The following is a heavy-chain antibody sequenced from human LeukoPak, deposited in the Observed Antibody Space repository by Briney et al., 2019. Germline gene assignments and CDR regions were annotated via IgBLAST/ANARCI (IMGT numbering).Heavy chain of an antibody. Sequence: GGSLRLSCAASGFTFSSYAMSWVRQAPGKGLEWVSAIGGSGGSTYYADSVKGRFTISRDNSKNTLYLQMNSLRAEDTAVYYCAKYEINNVGGYWGQGTLVTVSS. CDR3: AKYEINNVGGY. CDR1: GFTFSSYA. V-gene: IGHV3-23*01. D-gene: IGHD3-9*01. J-gene: IGHJ4*02. CDR2: IGGSGGST.